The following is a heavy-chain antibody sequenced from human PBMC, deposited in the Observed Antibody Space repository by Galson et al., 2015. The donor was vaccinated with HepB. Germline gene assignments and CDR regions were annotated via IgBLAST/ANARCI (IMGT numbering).Heavy chain of an antibody. V-gene: IGHV1-46*01. CDR2: INPSGGST. J-gene: IGHJ4*02. Sequence: SVKVSCKASGYKFTSYYMHWVRQAPGQGLEWMGIINPSGGSTDYAPKFRGRLTMTRDTSTSTVFMELSSLRSEDTAVYHCARGVLLWDGPDYWGQGTLVTVSS. D-gene: IGHD3-10*01. CDR3: ARGVLLWDGPDY. CDR1: GYKFTSYY.